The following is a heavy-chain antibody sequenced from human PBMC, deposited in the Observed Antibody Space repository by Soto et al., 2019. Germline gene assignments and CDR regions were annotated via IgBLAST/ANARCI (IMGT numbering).Heavy chain of an antibody. CDR2: ISGSGGST. Sequence: VGSLRLSCAASGFTFSSYAMSWVRQAPGKGLEWVSAISGSGGSTYYADSVKGRFTISRDNSKNTLYLQMNSLRAEDTAVYYCAKEPFPRIVGAPPGGYYFDYWGQGTLVTVPQ. CDR1: GFTFSSYA. CDR3: AKEPFPRIVGAPPGGYYFDY. J-gene: IGHJ4*02. V-gene: IGHV3-23*01. D-gene: IGHD1-26*01.